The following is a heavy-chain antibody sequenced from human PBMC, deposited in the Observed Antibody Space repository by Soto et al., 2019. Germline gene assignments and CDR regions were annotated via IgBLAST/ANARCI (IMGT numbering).Heavy chain of an antibody. J-gene: IGHJ4*02. CDR2: ISYDGSKK. CDR1: GFTFSSYG. V-gene: IGHV3-30*03. Sequence: QVQLVESGGGVVQPGRSLRLSCAASGFTFSSYGMHGVRQAPGKGLEWVAGISYDGSKKYYADSVRGRVTISRDYSKNTLSLLMDSLSPEYTAVYSWAAGVGVDYWGQGTGVTVSS. CDR3: AAGVGVDY. D-gene: IGHD2-15*01.